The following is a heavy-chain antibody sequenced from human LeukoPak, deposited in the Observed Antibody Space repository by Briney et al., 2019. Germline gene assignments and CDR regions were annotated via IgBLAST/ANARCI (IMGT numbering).Heavy chain of an antibody. V-gene: IGHV1-46*01. D-gene: IGHD4/OR15-4a*01. J-gene: IGHJ4*02. CDR1: GYTFTSYY. CDR2: INPSGGST. Sequence: ASVKVSCKASGYTFTSYYMHWVRQAPGQGLEWMGIINPSGGSTSYAQKFQGRVTMTRDMSTSTVYMELSSLRSEDTAVYYCARVLVSGYFDYWGQGTLVTVSS. CDR3: ARVLVSGYFDY.